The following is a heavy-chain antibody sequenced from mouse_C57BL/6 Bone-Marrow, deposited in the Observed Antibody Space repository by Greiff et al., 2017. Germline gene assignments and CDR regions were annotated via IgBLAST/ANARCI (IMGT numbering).Heavy chain of an antibody. CDR2: IRLKSDNYAT. J-gene: IGHJ2*01. D-gene: IGHD1-1*01. Sequence: EVKVEESGGGLVQPGGSMKLSCVASGFTFSNYWMNWVRQSPEKGLEWVAQIRLKSDNYATHYAESVKGRFTISRDDSKSSVYLQMNNLRAEDTGIYYCTGTYYYGSVYYFDYWGQGTTLTVAS. V-gene: IGHV6-3*01. CDR1: GFTFSNYW. CDR3: TGTYYYGSVYYFDY.